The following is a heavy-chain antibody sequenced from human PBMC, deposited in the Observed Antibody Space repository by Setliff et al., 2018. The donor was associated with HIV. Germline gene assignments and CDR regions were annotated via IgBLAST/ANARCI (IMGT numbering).Heavy chain of an antibody. V-gene: IGHV3-30*02. D-gene: IGHD3-16*01. CDR3: AKDKSYHDYIWGSSVLAY. CDR2: MRYDGSNK. J-gene: IGHJ4*02. Sequence: GGSLRLSCAASGFTFSDYDIHWVRQAPGEGLEWVAFMRYDGSNKDYADSVKGRFTISRDNSKNTLFLQMNSLRPEDTAIYYCAKDKSYHDYIWGSSVLAYWGQGTLVTVSS. CDR1: GFTFSDYD.